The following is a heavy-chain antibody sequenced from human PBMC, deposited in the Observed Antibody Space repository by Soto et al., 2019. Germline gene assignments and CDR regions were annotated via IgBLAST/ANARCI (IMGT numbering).Heavy chain of an antibody. V-gene: IGHV3-66*01. Sequence: EVQLVESGGGLVQPGGSLRLSCAASGFTVSSNYMSWVRQAPGKGLEWVSVIYSGSSTYYADSVKGRFTISRDNSENTLYLQMNSLRAEDTAVYYCARERRTIYGMDVWGQGTTVTVSS. CDR1: GFTVSSNY. CDR3: ARERRTIYGMDV. CDR2: IYSGSST. J-gene: IGHJ6*02.